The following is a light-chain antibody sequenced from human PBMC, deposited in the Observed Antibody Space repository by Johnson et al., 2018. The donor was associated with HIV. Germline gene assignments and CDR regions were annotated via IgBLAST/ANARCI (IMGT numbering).Light chain of an antibody. V-gene: IGLV1-51*01. J-gene: IGLJ1*01. CDR2: DNN. CDR1: SSNIGNNY. Sequence: QSVLTQPPSVSAAPGQKVTISCSGSSSNIGNNYVSWYQQLPGTAPKLLIYDNNKRPSGIPDRFSGSKSGTSATLGITGLQTGDEADYYCGTWDSGLSAHYFFGTGTSVTVL. CDR3: GTWDSGLSAHYF.